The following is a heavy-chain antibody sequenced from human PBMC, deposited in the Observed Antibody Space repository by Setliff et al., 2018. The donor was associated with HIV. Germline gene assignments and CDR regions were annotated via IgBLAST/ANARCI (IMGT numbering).Heavy chain of an antibody. CDR3: ARFQAWQLGRRGGYCYYMDV. CDR1: GGSISGYY. V-gene: IGHV4-59*01. Sequence: PSETLSLTCTVSGGSISGYYWSWVRQPPEKRLELIGFIHYSGSSDYNPPLKSRITISVDMSRNQFSLVLSSVTAADTAVYYCARFQAWQLGRRGGYCYYMDVWGKGTTVTVSS. J-gene: IGHJ6*03. CDR2: IHYSGSS. D-gene: IGHD1-1*01.